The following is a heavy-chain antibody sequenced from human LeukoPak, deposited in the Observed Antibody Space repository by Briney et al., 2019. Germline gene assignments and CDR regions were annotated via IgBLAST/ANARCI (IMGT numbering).Heavy chain of an antibody. CDR3: ARDDGDYVDWYFDL. CDR1: GFTLRSYE. V-gene: IGHV3-48*03. J-gene: IGHJ2*01. Sequence: GGSLRLSCAASGFTLRSYEMNWVRQAPGKGLEWVSYISSSGSTIYYADSVKGRFTISRDNAKNPLYLQMNSLSAEDTAVYYCARDDGDYVDWYFDLWGRGTLVTVSS. CDR2: ISSSGSTI. D-gene: IGHD4-17*01.